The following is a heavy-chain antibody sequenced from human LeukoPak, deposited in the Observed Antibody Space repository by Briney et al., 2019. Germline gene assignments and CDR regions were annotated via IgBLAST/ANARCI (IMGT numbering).Heavy chain of an antibody. CDR3: AKDPKTYSYYDILTGVDY. J-gene: IGHJ4*02. Sequence: GGSLRLSCAASGFIFSTYNMNWVRQAPGKGLEWVSAISGSGGSTYYADSVKGRFTISRDNSKNTLYLQMNSLRAEDTAVYYCAKDPKTYSYYDILTGVDYWGQGTLVTVSS. V-gene: IGHV3-23*01. CDR1: GFIFSTYN. D-gene: IGHD3-9*01. CDR2: ISGSGGST.